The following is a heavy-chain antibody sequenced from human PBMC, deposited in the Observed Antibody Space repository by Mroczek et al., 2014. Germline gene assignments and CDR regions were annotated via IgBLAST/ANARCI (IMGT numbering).Heavy chain of an antibody. D-gene: IGHD3-22*01. V-gene: IGHV1-2*02. CDR3: ARDATERETYYYDSSGDPFDY. CDR1: GYTFTGYY. CDR2: INPNSGGT. J-gene: IGHJ4*02. Sequence: QVQLVESGAEVKKPGASVKVSCKASGYTFTGYYMHWVRQAPGQGLEWMGWINPNSGGTNYAQKFQGRVTMTRDTSISTAYMELSRLRSDDTAVYYCARDATERETYYYDSSGDPFDYWGQGTLVTVSS.